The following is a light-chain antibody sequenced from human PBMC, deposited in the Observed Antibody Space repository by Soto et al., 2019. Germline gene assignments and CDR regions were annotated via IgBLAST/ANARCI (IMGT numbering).Light chain of an antibody. V-gene: IGKV1-12*01. CDR1: QGISSW. CDR2: AAS. J-gene: IGKJ2*01. Sequence: DLQMTQSPSSVSASVGDRVTITCRASQGISSWLAWYQQKPGKAPKLLIYAASSLQSEVKSSLSGGGSWTDFTFYISSLQPEDFATYYCQQANSFPYTFGQGTKLEIK. CDR3: QQANSFPYT.